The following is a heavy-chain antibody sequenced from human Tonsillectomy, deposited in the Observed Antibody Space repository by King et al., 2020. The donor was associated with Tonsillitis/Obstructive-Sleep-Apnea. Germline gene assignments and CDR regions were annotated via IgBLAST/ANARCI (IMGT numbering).Heavy chain of an antibody. J-gene: IGHJ3*02. CDR2: IYYSGST. CDR1: GGSISSYY. Sequence: VQLQESGPGLVKPSETLSLTCTVSGGSISSYYWSWIRQPPGKGLEWIGYIYYSGSTNYNPSLKSRVTISGDTSKNQFSLKLSSVTAADTAVYYCARHWTYDSRPLDDFDIWGQGTMVTVSS. CDR3: ARHWTYDSRPLDDFDI. V-gene: IGHV4-59*08. D-gene: IGHD3-22*01.